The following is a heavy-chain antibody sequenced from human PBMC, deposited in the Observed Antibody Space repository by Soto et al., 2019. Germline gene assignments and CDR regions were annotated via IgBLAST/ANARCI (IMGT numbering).Heavy chain of an antibody. Sequence: PGGSLRLSCAASGFTFSSYAMHWVRQAPGKGLEWVAVISYDGSNKYYADSVKGRFTISRDNSKNTLYLQMNSLRAEDTAVYYCARDRFPSGTVTTSFDYWGQGTLVTVSS. J-gene: IGHJ4*02. CDR1: GFTFSSYA. D-gene: IGHD4-17*01. V-gene: IGHV3-30-3*01. CDR3: ARDRFPSGTVTTSFDY. CDR2: ISYDGSNK.